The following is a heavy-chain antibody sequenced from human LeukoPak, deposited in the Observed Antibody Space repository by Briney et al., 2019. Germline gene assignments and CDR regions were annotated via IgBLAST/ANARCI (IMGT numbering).Heavy chain of an antibody. CDR3: ARHASGDNGNAFDI. V-gene: IGHV4-59*08. J-gene: IGHJ3*02. D-gene: IGHD4-17*01. Sequence: PSETLSLTCTVSGGSISTYYWNWIRQPPGKGLEWIGYIYYSGATNYNPSLKSRVTISVDTSKNHFSLKLNSVTAADTAVYYCARHASGDNGNAFDIWGQGTMVTVS. CDR2: IYYSGAT. CDR1: GGSISTYY.